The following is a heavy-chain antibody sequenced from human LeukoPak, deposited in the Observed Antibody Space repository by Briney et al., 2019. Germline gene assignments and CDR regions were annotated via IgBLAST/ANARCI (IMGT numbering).Heavy chain of an antibody. Sequence: ASVKVSCKASGYTFTSYGISWVRQAPGQGLEWMGWMSAYNGNTNYAQKLQGRVTMTTDTSTSTAYMELSSLRSDDTAVYYCARDQPRITMIVVVADAFDIWGQGTMVTVSS. J-gene: IGHJ3*02. CDR3: ARDQPRITMIVVVADAFDI. V-gene: IGHV1-18*01. CDR2: MSAYNGNT. D-gene: IGHD3-22*01. CDR1: GYTFTSYG.